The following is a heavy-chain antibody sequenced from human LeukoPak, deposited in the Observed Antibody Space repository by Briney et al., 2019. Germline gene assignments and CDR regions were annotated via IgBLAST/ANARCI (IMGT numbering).Heavy chain of an antibody. Sequence: PSETLSLTCTVSGGSISSYYWSWIRQPAGKGLEWIGRIYTSGSTNYNPSLKSRVTMSVDTSKNQFSLKLSSVTAADTAVYYCAILSSSPNYYYYNRDVWGKGTTATLS. CDR1: GGSISSYY. V-gene: IGHV4-4*07. D-gene: IGHD6-6*01. CDR2: IYTSGST. CDR3: AILSSSPNYYYYNRDV. J-gene: IGHJ6*03.